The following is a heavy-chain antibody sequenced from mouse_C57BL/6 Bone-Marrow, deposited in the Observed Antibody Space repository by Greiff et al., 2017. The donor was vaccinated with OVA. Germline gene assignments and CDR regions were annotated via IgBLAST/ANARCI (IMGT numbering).Heavy chain of an antibody. CDR2: IYPGSGST. V-gene: IGHV1-55*01. Sequence: VKLQQPGAELVKPGASVKMSCKASGYTFTSYWITWVKQRPGQGLEWIGDIYPGSGSTNYNEKFKSKATLTVDTSSSTAYMQLSSLTSEDSAVYYCARSYSNYPFYAMDYWGQGTSVTVSS. J-gene: IGHJ4*01. CDR1: GYTFTSYW. CDR3: ARSYSNYPFYAMDY. D-gene: IGHD2-5*01.